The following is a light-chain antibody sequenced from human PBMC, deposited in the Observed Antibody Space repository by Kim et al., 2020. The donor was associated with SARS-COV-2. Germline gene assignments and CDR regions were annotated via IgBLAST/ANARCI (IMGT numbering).Light chain of an antibody. CDR3: QQYGSSAWT. CDR1: QSVSSSY. V-gene: IGKV3-20*01. CDR2: GAS. J-gene: IGKJ1*01. Sequence: LSPGERAALSCRASQSVSSSYLAWYQQKPGQAPRLLIYGASSRATGIPDRFSGSGSGTDFTLTISRLEPEDFAVYYCQQYGSSAWTFGQGTKLEIK.